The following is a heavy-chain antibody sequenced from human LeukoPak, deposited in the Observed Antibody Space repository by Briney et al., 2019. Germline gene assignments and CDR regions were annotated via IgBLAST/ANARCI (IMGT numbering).Heavy chain of an antibody. CDR2: IRYDGTNK. J-gene: IGHJ4*02. CDR3: VRDVLR. CDR1: GFTFSNYD. Sequence: QPGGSLRFSCAASGFTFSNYDMHWVRQGPGKGLEWVAFIRYDGTNKYYADSVKGRFTISRDNSKNTLYLQMNSLRTEDTGVYYCVRDVLRGGQGTLVTVSS. V-gene: IGHV3-30*02.